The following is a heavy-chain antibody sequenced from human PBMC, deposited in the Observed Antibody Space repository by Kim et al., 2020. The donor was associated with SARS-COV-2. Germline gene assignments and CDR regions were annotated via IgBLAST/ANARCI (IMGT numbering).Heavy chain of an antibody. CDR2: INHSGST. V-gene: IGHV4-34*01. Sequence: SETLSLTCAVYGGSFSCYYWSWIRQPPGKGLEWIGEINHSGSTNYNPSLKSRVTISVDTSKNQFSLKLSSVTAADTAVYYCAREGCSSTSCPAYGMDVWGQGTTVTVSS. CDR3: AREGCSSTSCPAYGMDV. J-gene: IGHJ6*02. D-gene: IGHD2-2*01. CDR1: GGSFSCYY.